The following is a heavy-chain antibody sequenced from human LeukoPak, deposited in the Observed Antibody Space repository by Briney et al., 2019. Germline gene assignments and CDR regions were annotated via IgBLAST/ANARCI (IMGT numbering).Heavy chain of an antibody. CDR1: GYTFTSYA. V-gene: IGHV1-2*02. CDR3: ARDRHSRFDY. Sequence: GASVKVSCKASGYTFTSYAMNWVRQAPGQGLEWMGWINPNSGGTNYAQKFQGRVTMTRDTSISTAYMELSRLRSDDTAVYYCARDRHSRFDYWGQGTLVTVSS. CDR2: INPNSGGT. J-gene: IGHJ4*02. D-gene: IGHD1-26*01.